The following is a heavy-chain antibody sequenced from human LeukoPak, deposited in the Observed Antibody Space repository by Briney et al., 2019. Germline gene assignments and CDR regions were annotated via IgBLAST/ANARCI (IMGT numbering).Heavy chain of an antibody. J-gene: IGHJ6*03. CDR2: IKSKTDGGTT. CDR1: GFTFSNAW. Sequence: GGSLRLSCAASGFTFSNAWMSWVRQAPGKGLEWVGRIKSKTDGGTTDYAAPVKGRFTISRDDSKNTLYLQMNSLKTEDTAVYYCTTDRPDRITIFGVVSNYYYYMDVWGRGTTVTVSS. V-gene: IGHV3-15*01. D-gene: IGHD3-3*01. CDR3: TTDRPDRITIFGVVSNYYYYMDV.